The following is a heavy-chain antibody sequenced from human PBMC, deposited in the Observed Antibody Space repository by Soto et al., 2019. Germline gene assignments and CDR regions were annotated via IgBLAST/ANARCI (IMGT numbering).Heavy chain of an antibody. CDR2: VSHDGRNT. CDR3: AKGGRQWLVTSDFNY. CDR1: GFTFSDYA. J-gene: IGHJ4*02. D-gene: IGHD6-19*01. V-gene: IGHV3-30*18. Sequence: VQLVESGGGVVQPGRSLRLSCAASGFTFSDYAMHWVRQAPGKGLEWVAVVSHDGRNTHYADSVKGRFTISRGSSKNTVSLEMTSLRAEETAVYYCAKGGRQWLVTSDFNYWGQGARVTVSS.